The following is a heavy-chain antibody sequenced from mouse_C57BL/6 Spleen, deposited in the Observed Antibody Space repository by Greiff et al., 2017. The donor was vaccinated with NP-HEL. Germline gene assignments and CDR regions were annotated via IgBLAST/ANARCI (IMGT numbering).Heavy chain of an antibody. V-gene: IGHV1-55*01. CDR1: GYTFTSYW. J-gene: IGHJ4*01. D-gene: IGHD4-1*01. Sequence: QVQLQQPGAELVKPGASVKMSCKASGYTFTSYWITWVKQRPGQGLEWIGDIYPGSGSTNYNEKFKSKATLTVDTSSSTAYMQLSSLTSEDSAVYYCARVELGHLYYYAMDYWGQGTSVTVSS. CDR3: ARVELGHLYYYAMDY. CDR2: IYPGSGST.